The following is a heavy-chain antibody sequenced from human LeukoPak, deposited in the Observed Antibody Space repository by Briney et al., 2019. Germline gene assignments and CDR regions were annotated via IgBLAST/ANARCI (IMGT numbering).Heavy chain of an antibody. CDR1: GFTFSSYS. CDR2: ISSSSSSI. CDR3: ARDRSVMGIFDY. J-gene: IGHJ4*02. D-gene: IGHD3-16*01. Sequence: GGSLRLSCAASGFTFSSYSMNWVRQAPGKGLEWVSSISSSSSSIYYADSVKGRFTISRDNAKNSLYLQMNSLRAEDTAVYYCARDRSVMGIFDYWGQGTLVTVSS. V-gene: IGHV3-21*01.